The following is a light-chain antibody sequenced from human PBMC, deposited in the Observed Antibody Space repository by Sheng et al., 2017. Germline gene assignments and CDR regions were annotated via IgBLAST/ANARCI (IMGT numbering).Light chain of an antibody. CDR2: DAS. CDR3: QKYNSYSRT. Sequence: DIQMTQSPSSLSASVGDRVTITCQASQDISNYLNWYQQKPGKAPNLLIFDASKLETGVPSRFSGSGSGTDFTFTISSLQPDDFATYYCQKYNSYSRTFGQGTKVEIK. V-gene: IGKV1-33*01. CDR1: QDISNY. J-gene: IGKJ1*01.